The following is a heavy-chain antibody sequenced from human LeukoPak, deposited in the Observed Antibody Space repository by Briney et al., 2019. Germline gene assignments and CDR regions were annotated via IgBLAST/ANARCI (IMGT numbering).Heavy chain of an antibody. D-gene: IGHD3-22*01. Sequence: TGGSLRLSCAASGFTFKNAWMSWVRQAPGKGLEWVSDISASGTNTYYADSVKGRFTISRDNSKNTLSLQMNSLRAEDTAVYYCAKEGDYYDSSGYYRTDFDYWGQGTQVTVSS. CDR1: GFTFKNAW. CDR3: AKEGDYYDSSGYYRTDFDY. V-gene: IGHV3-23*01. CDR2: ISASGTNT. J-gene: IGHJ4*02.